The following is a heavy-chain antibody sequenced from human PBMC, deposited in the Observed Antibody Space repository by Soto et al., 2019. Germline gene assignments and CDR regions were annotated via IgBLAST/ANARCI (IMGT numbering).Heavy chain of an antibody. CDR3: ARHCVLPKGEVTTGKHYFDY. Sequence: NPSETLSLTCTVSGGSISSSSYYWGWIRQPPGKGLEWIGSIYYSGSTYYNPSLKSRVTISVDTSKNQFSLKLSSVTAADTAVYYCARHCVLPKGEVTTGKHYFDYWGQGTLVTVSS. D-gene: IGHD4-17*01. V-gene: IGHV4-39*01. CDR2: IYYSGST. J-gene: IGHJ4*02. CDR1: GGSISSSSYY.